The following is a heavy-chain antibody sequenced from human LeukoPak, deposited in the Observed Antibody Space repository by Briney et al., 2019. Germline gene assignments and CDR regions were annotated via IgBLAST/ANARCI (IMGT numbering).Heavy chain of an antibody. CDR2: ISWNSGSI. J-gene: IGHJ5*02. D-gene: IGHD6-13*01. CDR3: ARGLSSIAAAGTGLRDWFDP. Sequence: GRSLRLSCAASGFTFDDYAMHWVRQAPGKGLEWVSGISWNSGSIGYADSVKGRFTISRDNSKNTLYLQMNSLRAEDTAVYYCARGLSSIAAAGTGLRDWFDPWGQGTLVTVSS. V-gene: IGHV3-9*01. CDR1: GFTFDDYA.